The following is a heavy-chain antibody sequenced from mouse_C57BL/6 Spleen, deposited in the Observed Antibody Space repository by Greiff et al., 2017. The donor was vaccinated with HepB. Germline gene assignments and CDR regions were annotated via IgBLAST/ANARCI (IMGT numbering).Heavy chain of an antibody. V-gene: IGHV1-80*01. J-gene: IGHJ3*01. CDR3: ARPGAYYSNYLWFAY. Sequence: QVQLQQSGAELVKPGASVKISCKASGYAFSSYWMNWVKQRPGKGLEWIGQIYPGDGDTNYNGKFKGKATLTADKSSSTAYMQLSSLTSEDSAVYFCARPGAYYSNYLWFAYWGQGTLVTVSA. CDR2: IYPGDGDT. CDR1: GYAFSSYW. D-gene: IGHD2-5*01.